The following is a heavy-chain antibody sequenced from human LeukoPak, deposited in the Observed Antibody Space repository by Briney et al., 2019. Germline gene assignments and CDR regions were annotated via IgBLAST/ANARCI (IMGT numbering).Heavy chain of an antibody. V-gene: IGHV1-18*01. CDR1: GYTFTSYG. D-gene: IGHD2-21*02. CDR2: ISAYNGNT. J-gene: IGHJ1*01. CDR3: ARDLNPPICGGDCHRAEYFQH. Sequence: RRASVTVSCKASGYTFTSYGISWVRQAPGQGLEWMGWISAYNGNTNYAQKLQGRVTMTTDTSTSTAYMELRSLRSDDTAVYYCARDLNPPICGGDCHRAEYFQHSGPGTLVTVSS.